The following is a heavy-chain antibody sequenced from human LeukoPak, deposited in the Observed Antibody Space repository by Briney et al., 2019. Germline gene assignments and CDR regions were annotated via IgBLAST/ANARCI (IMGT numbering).Heavy chain of an antibody. V-gene: IGHV4-4*07. D-gene: IGHD6-13*01. J-gene: IGHJ2*01. CDR1: GGSISSYD. CDR3: ARVSSSWYQDWYFDL. CDR2: TYTSGST. Sequence: SETLSLTCTVSGGSISSYDWSWIRQPAGKGLEWIGRTYTSGSTNYNPSLKSRVTMSVDMSKDQFSLKLSSMIAADTAVYYCARVSSSWYQDWYFDLWGRGTLVTVPS.